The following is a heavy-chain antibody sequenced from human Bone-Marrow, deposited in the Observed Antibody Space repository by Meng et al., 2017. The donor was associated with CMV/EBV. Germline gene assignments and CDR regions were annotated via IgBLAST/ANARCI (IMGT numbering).Heavy chain of an antibody. J-gene: IGHJ6*02. CDR3: ARGDRAARPDLGDV. CDR2: IIPILGIA. CDR1: GGTFSSYT. V-gene: IGHV1-69*02. Sequence: SVKVSCKASGGTFSSYTISWVRQAPGQGLEWMGRIIPILGIANYAQKFQGRVTITADKSASTAYMELSSLRSEDTAVYYCARGDRAARPDLGDVWGQGTTVTVSS. D-gene: IGHD6-6*01.